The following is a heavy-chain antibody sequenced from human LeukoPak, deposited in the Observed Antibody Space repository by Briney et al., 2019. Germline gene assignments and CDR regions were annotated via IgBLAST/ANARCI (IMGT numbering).Heavy chain of an antibody. D-gene: IGHD2-8*01. CDR2: LSGSGGST. CDR1: GFTFSSYS. Sequence: GGTLRLSCAASGFTFSSYSMSWVRQAPGKGLEWVSALSGSGGSTYYADSVKGRFTISRDNSKNTLYLQMNSLRAEDTAVYYCAKTFQWYYMDVWGKGTTVTISS. CDR3: AKTFQWYYMDV. V-gene: IGHV3-23*01. J-gene: IGHJ6*03.